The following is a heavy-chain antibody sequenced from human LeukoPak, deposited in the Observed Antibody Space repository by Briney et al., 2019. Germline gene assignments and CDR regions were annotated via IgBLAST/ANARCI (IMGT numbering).Heavy chain of an antibody. CDR1: GIIFSNAW. J-gene: IGHJ4*02. V-gene: IGHV3-15*01. CDR2: IKSNPDGETT. Sequence: PGGSLRLSCAASGIIFSNAWMDWARQAPGKGLEWVGRIKSNPDGETTDYAAPVKGRFIISRDDSKNTIYLQMSRLTPEDTAVYYCITVAAHVAYWGRGTSVTVS. D-gene: IGHD2-15*01. CDR3: ITVAAHVAY.